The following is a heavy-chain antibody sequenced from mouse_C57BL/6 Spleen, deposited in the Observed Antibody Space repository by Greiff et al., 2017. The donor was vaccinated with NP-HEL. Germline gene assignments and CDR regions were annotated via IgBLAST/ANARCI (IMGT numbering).Heavy chain of an antibody. CDR3: ARRTMVTTGFAY. D-gene: IGHD2-2*01. CDR2: INPNNGGT. CDR1: GYTFTDYY. V-gene: IGHV1-26*01. J-gene: IGHJ3*01. Sequence: VQLQQSGPELVKPGASVKISCKASGYTFTDYYMNWVKQSHGKSLEWIGDINPNNGGTSYNQKFKGKATLTVDKSSSTAYMELRSLTSEDSAVYYCARRTMVTTGFAYWGQGTLVTVSA.